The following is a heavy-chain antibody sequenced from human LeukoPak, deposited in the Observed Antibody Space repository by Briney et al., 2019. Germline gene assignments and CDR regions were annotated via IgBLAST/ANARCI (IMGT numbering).Heavy chain of an antibody. J-gene: IGHJ4*02. V-gene: IGHV4-31*11. CDR1: GGSISSGGYY. CDR3: ARGQDYDSWSGYYRGPFDY. CDR2: IYYSGST. D-gene: IGHD3-3*01. Sequence: SETLSLTCAVSGGSISSGGYYWSWIRQHPGKGLEWIGYIYYSGSTYYNPSLKSRVTISVDTSKNQFSLKLSSVTAADTAVYYCARGQDYDSWSGYYRGPFDYWGQGTLVTVSS.